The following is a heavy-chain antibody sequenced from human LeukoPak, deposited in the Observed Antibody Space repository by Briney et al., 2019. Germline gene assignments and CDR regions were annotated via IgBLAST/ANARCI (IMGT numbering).Heavy chain of an antibody. CDR1: GFTFSSYG. Sequence: PRRSLRLSCVAYGFTFSSYGMHWVRQAPGDGLGWGAVISYDGSNKYYADSVEGRFTISRDNSTNTLYMQMNSLRAEETVVYYRAKGAPYGSASYPDYRGHGTLVTVCS. J-gene: IGHJ4*01. CDR2: ISYDGSNK. CDR3: AKGAPYGSASYPDY. D-gene: IGHD3-10*01. V-gene: IGHV3-30*18.